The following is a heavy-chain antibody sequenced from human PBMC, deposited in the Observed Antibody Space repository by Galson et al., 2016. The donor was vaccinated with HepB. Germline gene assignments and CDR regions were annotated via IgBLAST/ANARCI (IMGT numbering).Heavy chain of an antibody. CDR2: IYYTGST. D-gene: IGHD3-10*01. Sequence: ETLSLTCTVSGDSISDYYWSWIRQPPGKGLEWIGYIYYTGSTNYNPSLKSRVTISVDTSKNQFSLKLSSVTAADTAVYFCARDRVWYFDLWGRGTRVTVSS. J-gene: IGHJ2*01. CDR1: GDSISDYY. V-gene: IGHV4-59*01. CDR3: ARDRVWYFDL.